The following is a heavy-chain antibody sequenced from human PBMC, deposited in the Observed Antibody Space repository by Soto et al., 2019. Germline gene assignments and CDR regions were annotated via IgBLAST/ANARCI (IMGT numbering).Heavy chain of an antibody. CDR1: GFTFSSYV. D-gene: IGHD6-6*01. Sequence: GGSLRLSCAASGFTFSSYVMSWVRQAPGMGLEWVSAITGSGGDTYCADSLKGRFTTSRDNSKNTLYLQVNSLRAEDTAVYYCAKGSASARPYYFDYWGRGTLVPVSS. V-gene: IGHV3-23*01. CDR2: ITGSGGDT. J-gene: IGHJ4*02. CDR3: AKGSASARPYYFDY.